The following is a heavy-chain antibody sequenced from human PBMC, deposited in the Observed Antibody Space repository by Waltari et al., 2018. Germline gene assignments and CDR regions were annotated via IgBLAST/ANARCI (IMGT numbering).Heavy chain of an antibody. J-gene: IGHJ3*02. CDR1: GGSISSGSYY. D-gene: IGHD3-3*01. Sequence: QVQLQESGPGLVKPSQTLSLTCTVSGGSISSGSYYWSWIRQPAGKGLEWIGRIYTSGSTNDNPALKSRVTIAVDTSKNQFSLKLSSVTAADTAVYYCARDEVDTIFGVVIEDAFDIWGQGTMVTVSS. V-gene: IGHV4-61*02. CDR2: IYTSGST. CDR3: ARDEVDTIFGVVIEDAFDI.